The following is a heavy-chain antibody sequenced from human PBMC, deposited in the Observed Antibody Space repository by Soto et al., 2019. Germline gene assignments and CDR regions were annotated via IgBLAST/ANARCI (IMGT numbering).Heavy chain of an antibody. Sequence: EVQLVESGGGLVHPGGSLRLSCAASGFDFSNYIMNWVRQAPGKGLEWISYISGSSTTILYADSVKGRFTVSRDNAKNSLHLQMNSLRDEDTAVYYCARLGAYWGQGTLVTVSS. CDR3: ARLGAY. CDR1: GFDFSNYI. CDR2: ISGSSTTI. J-gene: IGHJ4*02. V-gene: IGHV3-48*02.